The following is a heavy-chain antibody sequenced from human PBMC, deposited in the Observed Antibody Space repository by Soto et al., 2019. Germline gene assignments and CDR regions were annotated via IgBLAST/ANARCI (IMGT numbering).Heavy chain of an antibody. D-gene: IGHD6-19*01. CDR2: INNDGSET. CDR1: GFSFSSFR. CDR3: SRDGWAVAEN. V-gene: IGHV3-74*01. J-gene: IGHJ4*02. Sequence: GGSLRLSCAASGFSFSSFRMHWARQAPGKGLVWVARINNDGSETNYADFVNGRFTISRDNARNTLSLQMNSLRVEDTAMYYCSRDGWAVAENWGPGTLVTVSS.